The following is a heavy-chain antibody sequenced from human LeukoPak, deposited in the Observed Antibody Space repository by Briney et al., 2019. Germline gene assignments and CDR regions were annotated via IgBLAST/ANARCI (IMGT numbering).Heavy chain of an antibody. CDR2: ISGSGGST. CDR1: GFTFSNYA. D-gene: IGHD3-16*01. CDR3: AKDDNYIRFLS. Sequence: AGGSLRLSCAASGFTFSNYAMSWVRQAPGKGLEWVSVISGSGGSTYYADSVEGRFTVSRDNSKNTLYLQMNSLRAEDTAVYYCAKDDNYIRFLSWGQGTLVTVSS. J-gene: IGHJ5*02. V-gene: IGHV3-23*01.